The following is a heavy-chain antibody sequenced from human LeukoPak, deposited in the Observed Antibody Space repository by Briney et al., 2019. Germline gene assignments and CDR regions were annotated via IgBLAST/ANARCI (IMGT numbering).Heavy chain of an antibody. D-gene: IGHD6-13*01. CDR2: ISYDGTNK. CDR1: GFTFNSYA. CDR3: AREAAAGTWGFFDY. V-gene: IGHV3-30-3*01. J-gene: IGHJ4*02. Sequence: GGSLRLSCAASGFTFNSYAMHWVRQAPGKGLEWVAFISYDGTNKYYADSVKGRFTISRDNSKNTLYLQMDSLRADDTAVCYCAREAAAGTWGFFDYWGQGTLATVSS.